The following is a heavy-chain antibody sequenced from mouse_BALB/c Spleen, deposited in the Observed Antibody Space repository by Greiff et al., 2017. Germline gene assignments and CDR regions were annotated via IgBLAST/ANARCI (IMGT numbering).Heavy chain of an antibody. Sequence: VHVKQSGAELVKPGASVKLSCTASGFNIKDTYMHWVKQRPEQGLEWIGRIDPANGNTKYDPKFQGKATITADTSSNTAYLQLSSLTSEDTAVYYCAREGNYRYAMDYWGQGTSVTVSS. J-gene: IGHJ4*01. CDR2: IDPANGNT. CDR3: AREGNYRYAMDY. D-gene: IGHD2-1*01. V-gene: IGHV14-3*02. CDR1: GFNIKDTY.